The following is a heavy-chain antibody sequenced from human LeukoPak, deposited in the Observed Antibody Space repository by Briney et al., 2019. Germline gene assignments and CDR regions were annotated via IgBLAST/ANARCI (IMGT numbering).Heavy chain of an antibody. CDR3: AKIRSPHRTRGSSGAYFDY. D-gene: IGHD1-26*01. V-gene: IGHV3-33*06. CDR1: GFTFSSYG. J-gene: IGHJ4*02. CDR2: IWYDGSNK. Sequence: PGGSLRLSCAASGFTFSSYGMHWVRQAPGKGLEWVAVIWYDGSNKYYADSVKGRFTISRDNSRNTLYLQMNSLRAEDTAVYYCAKIRSPHRTRGSSGAYFDYWGQGTLVTVPS.